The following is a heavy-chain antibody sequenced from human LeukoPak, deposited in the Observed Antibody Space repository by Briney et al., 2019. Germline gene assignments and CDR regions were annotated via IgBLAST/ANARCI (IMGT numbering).Heavy chain of an antibody. CDR2: VSYSGST. D-gene: IGHD6-13*01. CDR3: ARTGRVSAAAGMDY. V-gene: IGHV4-39*01. Sequence: PSETLSLTCSVSGDSISTYSYYWGWIRQPPGKGLEWIGSVSYSGSTYYNPSLKCRVTISVDTSKNQFSLKLSSVTAADTAVYYCARTGRVSAAAGMDYWGQGTLVTVSS. J-gene: IGHJ4*02. CDR1: GDSISTYSYY.